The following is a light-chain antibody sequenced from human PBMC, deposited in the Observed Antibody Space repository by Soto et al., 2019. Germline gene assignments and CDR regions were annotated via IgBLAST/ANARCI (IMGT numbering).Light chain of an antibody. CDR3: QQSYTTTEIT. CDR2: AAS. V-gene: IGKV1-39*01. CDR1: QSISSY. Sequence: QVTLSPSSVSVSVGDRVTITFRASQSISSYFNWYQQKPGKAPKLLLHAASSLQSGVLSRFSGSGSGTDFTLTISSLQHADFATYYCQQSYTTTEITFGQRTRLEIK. J-gene: IGKJ5*01.